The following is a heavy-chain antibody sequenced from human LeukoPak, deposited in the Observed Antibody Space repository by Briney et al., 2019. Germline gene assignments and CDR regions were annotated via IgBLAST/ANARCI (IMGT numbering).Heavy chain of an antibody. J-gene: IGHJ4*02. CDR1: GGCISSYY. CDR3: ARGVYIAAAQYGY. V-gene: IGHV4-59*01. D-gene: IGHD6-13*01. Sequence: SETVSLTCTVCGGCISSYYWSWLRQPTGKGLEWIGYIYYSGTTNYNPSLKSRVTISVDTSKNQFSLKLSSVTAADTAVYYCARGVYIAAAQYGYWGQGTLVTVSS. CDR2: IYYSGTT.